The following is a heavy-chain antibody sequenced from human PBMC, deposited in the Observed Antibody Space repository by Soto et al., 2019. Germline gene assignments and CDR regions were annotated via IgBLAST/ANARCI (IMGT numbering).Heavy chain of an antibody. V-gene: IGHV3-74*03. CDR3: ARESSGYSSYFDY. CDR2: INTDGGTS. Sequence: GGSLRLSCAASGFTFSGHWMHWVRQVPGKGLEWVSRINTDGGTSAYADSVKGRFTISRDNAKNTLYLQMNALRAEDTAVYYCARESSGYSSYFDYWGQGTLVTVSS. D-gene: IGHD5-12*01. CDR1: GFTFSGHW. J-gene: IGHJ4*02.